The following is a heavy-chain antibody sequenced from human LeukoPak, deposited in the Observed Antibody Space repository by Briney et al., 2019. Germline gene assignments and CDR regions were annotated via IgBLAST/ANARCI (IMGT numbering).Heavy chain of an antibody. CDR2: VYQSGTT. V-gene: IGHV4-59*08. CDR1: GGSISTYY. J-gene: IGHJ4*02. CDR3: ARHGGSLGYFDN. D-gene: IGHD1-26*01. Sequence: PSETLFLTCTVSGGSISTYYWSWIRQPPGKGLEWIGYVYQSGTTSCNPSLKRRVTISADTSKSQFSLKVRSVTAADTAVYYCARHGGSLGYFDNWGQGTLVTVSS.